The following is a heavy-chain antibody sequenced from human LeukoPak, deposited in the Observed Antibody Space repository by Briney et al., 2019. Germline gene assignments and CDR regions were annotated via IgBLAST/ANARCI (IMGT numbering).Heavy chain of an antibody. V-gene: IGHV3-11*01. CDR3: ARDTNNGLDV. CDR2: ISSSGRLM. J-gene: IGHJ6*02. D-gene: IGHD1-14*01. CDR1: GFTFSDYY. Sequence: GGSLRLSCAASGFTFSDYYINWIRQAPGKGLEWVSHISSSGRLMQYADSVNGRFTIAKDNAQNFMSLQMNSLKPEDTAVYYCARDTNNGLDVWGRGTTVTVSS.